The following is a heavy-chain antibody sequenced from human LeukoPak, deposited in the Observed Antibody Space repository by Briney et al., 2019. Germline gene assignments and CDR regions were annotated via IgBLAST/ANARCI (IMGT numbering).Heavy chain of an antibody. V-gene: IGHV1-69*05. CDR3: ARVGYCSSTSCYSAFDI. J-gene: IGHJ3*02. CDR2: IIPIFGTT. Sequence: ASVKVSCKASGGTFSSYAISWVRQAPGQGLEWMGGIIPIFGTTNYAQKFQGRVTITTDESTSTAYMELSSLRSEDTAVYYCARVGYCSSTSCYSAFDIWGQGTMVTVSS. D-gene: IGHD2-2*01. CDR1: GGTFSSYA.